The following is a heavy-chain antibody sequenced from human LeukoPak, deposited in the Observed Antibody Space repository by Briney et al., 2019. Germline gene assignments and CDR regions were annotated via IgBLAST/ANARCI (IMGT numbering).Heavy chain of an antibody. CDR2: IYPGDSDT. J-gene: IGHJ4*02. D-gene: IGHD2-2*02. CDR3: ARLGFPYCSSTSCYTGIAAAGADY. V-gene: IGHV5-51*01. CDR1: GYSFTSYW. Sequence: GESLKISCKGSGYSFTSYWIGWVRQMPGKGLEWMGIIYPGDSDTRYSPSFQGQVTISADKSISTAYLQWSSLKASDTAMYYCARLGFPYCSSTSCYTGIAAAGADYWGQGTLVTVSS.